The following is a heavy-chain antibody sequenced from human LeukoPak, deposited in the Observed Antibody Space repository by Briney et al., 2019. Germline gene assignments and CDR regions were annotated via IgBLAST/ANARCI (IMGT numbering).Heavy chain of an antibody. CDR3: ARDLGHSGYDLYDY. J-gene: IGHJ4*02. D-gene: IGHD5-12*01. V-gene: IGHV3-7*01. CDR2: IKQDGSEI. Sequence: GGSLRLSCAASGFTFSNYWMGWVRQAPGKGLEWVANIKQDGSEIYYVDSVKGRFTISRDTAKDSLYLQMNSLRAEGTAVYYCARDLGHSGYDLYDYWGQGTLVTVSS. CDR1: GFTFSNYW.